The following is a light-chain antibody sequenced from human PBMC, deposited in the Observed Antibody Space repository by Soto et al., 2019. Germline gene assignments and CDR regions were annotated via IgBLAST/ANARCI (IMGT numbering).Light chain of an antibody. Sequence: DIVLTQSPGTLSLSPGERATLSCRASQNISSSYLAWYQQKPGQAPRLLIYGASSRATGIPERFSGSGSGTDFTLTISRLEPEDIEVYYCQQYGSSPTLTFGEGTKVEIK. CDR1: QNISSSY. CDR3: QQYGSSPTLT. V-gene: IGKV3-20*01. J-gene: IGKJ4*01. CDR2: GAS.